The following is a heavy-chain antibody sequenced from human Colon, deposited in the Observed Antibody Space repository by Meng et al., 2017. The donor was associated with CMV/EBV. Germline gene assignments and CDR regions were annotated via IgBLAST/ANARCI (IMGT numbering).Heavy chain of an antibody. CDR1: GGSFSGYY. D-gene: IGHD6-6*01. CDR2: INHSGST. V-gene: IGHV4-34*01. CDR3: ARDLPGSAYYYYYGLDV. J-gene: IGHJ6*02. Sequence: GSLRLSCAVYGGSFSGYYWSWIRQPPGKGLEWIGEINHSGSTNYNPSLKSRVTISVDTSKNQFSLKLSSVTAADTAVYYCARDLPGSAYYYYYGLDVWGQGTTVTVSS.